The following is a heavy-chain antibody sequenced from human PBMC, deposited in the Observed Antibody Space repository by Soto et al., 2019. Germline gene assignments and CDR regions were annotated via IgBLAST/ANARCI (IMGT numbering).Heavy chain of an antibody. CDR2: IRSSGNTK. D-gene: IGHD5-18*01. CDR1: GFTFSDYY. CDR3: ARRGAWIQLHYFDY. Sequence: QVQLVESGGGLVKPGGSLRLSCAASGFTFSDYYMSWIRQAPRKGLEWVSYIRSSGNTKYYADSVKGRFTISRDNAKNSLYLQMNSLRAEDTAVYYCARRGAWIQLHYFDYWGQGTLVTVSS. J-gene: IGHJ4*02. V-gene: IGHV3-11*01.